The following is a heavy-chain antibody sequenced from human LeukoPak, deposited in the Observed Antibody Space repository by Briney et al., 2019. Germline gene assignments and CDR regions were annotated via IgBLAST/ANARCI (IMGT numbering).Heavy chain of an antibody. J-gene: IGHJ4*02. CDR2: ISSSSSTI. V-gene: IGHV3-48*01. D-gene: IGHD3-10*01. CDR3: ARDHGAPLDY. CDR1: GFTFSSYS. Sequence: PGRSLRLSCAASGFTFSSYSMNWVRQAPGKGLEWVSYISSSSSTIYYADSVKGRFTISRDNAKNSLYLQMNSLRAEDTAVYYCARDHGAPLDYWGQGTLVTVSS.